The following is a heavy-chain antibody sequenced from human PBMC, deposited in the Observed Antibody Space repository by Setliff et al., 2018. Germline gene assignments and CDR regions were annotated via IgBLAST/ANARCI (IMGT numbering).Heavy chain of an antibody. V-gene: IGHV4-59*12. J-gene: IGHJ4*02. Sequence: PSETLSLTCSVSGGSITSDYWSWIRQPPGKGLEWIGYMYNSGSTNYNPSLKSRVTISVDRSKNQFSLKLSSVTAADTAVYYCARDRVIVGPGRRGYYFDYWGQGTLVTVSS. CDR2: MYNSGST. D-gene: IGHD1-26*01. CDR1: GGSITSDY. CDR3: ARDRVIVGPGRRGYYFDY.